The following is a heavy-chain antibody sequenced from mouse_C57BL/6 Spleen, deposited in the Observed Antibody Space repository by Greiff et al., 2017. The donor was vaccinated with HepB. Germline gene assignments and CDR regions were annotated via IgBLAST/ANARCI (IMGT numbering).Heavy chain of an antibody. CDR3: ARSEGYYYGSSFFAY. J-gene: IGHJ3*01. Sequence: QVQLQQPGAELVKPGASVKLSCTASGYTFTSYWMHWVKQRPGRGLEWIVRIDPNSGGTKYNEKFKSKATLTVDKPSSTAYMQLSSLTSEDSAVYYCARSEGYYYGSSFFAYWGQGTLVTVSA. D-gene: IGHD1-1*01. CDR1: GYTFTSYW. CDR2: IDPNSGGT. V-gene: IGHV1-72*01.